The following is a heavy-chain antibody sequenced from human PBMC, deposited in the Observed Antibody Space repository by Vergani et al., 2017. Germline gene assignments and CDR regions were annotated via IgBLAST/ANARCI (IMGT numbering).Heavy chain of an antibody. CDR1: GGSISSYY. D-gene: IGHD6-6*01. CDR3: ARGRYSSSSVAAYYYYYMDV. J-gene: IGHJ6*03. Sequence: QVQLQESGPGLVKPSETLSLTCTVSGGSISSYYWSWIRQPPGKGLEWIGYIYYSGSTDYNPSLKSRVTISVDTSKNQFSLKLSSVTAADTAVYYCARGRYSSSSVAAYYYYYMDVWGKGP. V-gene: IGHV4-59*01. CDR2: IYYSGST.